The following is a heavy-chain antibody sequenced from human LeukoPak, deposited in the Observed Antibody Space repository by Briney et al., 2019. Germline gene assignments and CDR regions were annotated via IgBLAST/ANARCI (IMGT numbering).Heavy chain of an antibody. CDR1: GYTFTGYY. CDR3: AREDTRVRGVIITANGDFDY. D-gene: IGHD3-10*01. Sequence: ASVKVSCKASGYTFTGYYMHWVRQAPGQGLEWMGRINPNSGGTNYAQKFQGRVTMTRDTSISTAYMELSRLRSDDAAVYYCAREDTRVRGVIITANGDFDYWGQGTLVTVSS. J-gene: IGHJ4*02. V-gene: IGHV1-2*06. CDR2: INPNSGGT.